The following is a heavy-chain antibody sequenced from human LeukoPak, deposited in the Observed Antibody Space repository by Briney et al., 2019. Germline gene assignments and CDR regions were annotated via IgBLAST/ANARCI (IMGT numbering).Heavy chain of an antibody. Sequence: ASVKVSCKASGYTFTSYYMHWVRQAPGQGLEWMGIINPSGGSTSYAQKFQGRVTMTRDTSTSTVYMELSSLRSDDTAVYYCARDLGFYYDSSGYYLPDYWGQGTLVTVSS. CDR2: INPSGGST. D-gene: IGHD3-22*01. J-gene: IGHJ4*02. V-gene: IGHV1-46*01. CDR3: ARDLGFYYDSSGYYLPDY. CDR1: GYTFTSYY.